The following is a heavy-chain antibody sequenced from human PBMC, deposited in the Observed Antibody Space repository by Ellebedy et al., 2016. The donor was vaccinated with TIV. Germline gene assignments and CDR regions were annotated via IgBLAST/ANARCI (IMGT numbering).Heavy chain of an antibody. D-gene: IGHD4-23*01. CDR2: IIPILGIA. CDR1: GYTFTSYD. CDR3: ARGVVTPGFLFDY. J-gene: IGHJ4*02. Sequence: AASVKVSCKASGYTFTSYDISWVRQAPGQGLEWMGRIIPILGIANYAQKFQGRVTITADKSTSTAYMELSSLRSEDTAVYYCARGVVTPGFLFDYWGQGTLVTVSS. V-gene: IGHV1-69*04.